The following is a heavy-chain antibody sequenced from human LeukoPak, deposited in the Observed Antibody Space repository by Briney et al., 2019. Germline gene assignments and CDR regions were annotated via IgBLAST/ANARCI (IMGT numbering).Heavy chain of an antibody. Sequence: GGSLRLSCAASGFTVSNNYISWVRQAPGKGLEWVSVLYNSDSTYYADSVKGRFTISRDNSKNTMYLQMNSLRAEDTAIYYCARDPGIDAFDVWGQGTMVTVSS. CDR3: ARDPGIDAFDV. J-gene: IGHJ3*01. D-gene: IGHD1-26*01. CDR1: GFTVSNNY. V-gene: IGHV3-53*01. CDR2: LYNSDST.